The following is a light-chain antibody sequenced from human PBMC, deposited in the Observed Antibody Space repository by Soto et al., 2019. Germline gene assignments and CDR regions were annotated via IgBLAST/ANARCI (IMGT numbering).Light chain of an antibody. CDR2: EGS. Sequence: QSALTQPASVSGSPGQSITISFTGTSSDVGTYNLVSWYQHHPGKAPKLMIYEGSKRPSGVSNRFSGSKSGNKASLTISGLQAEDEADYYCCSYAGSSTYVFGTGTKLTVL. CDR3: CSYAGSSTYV. V-gene: IGLV2-23*01. CDR1: SSDVGTYNL. J-gene: IGLJ1*01.